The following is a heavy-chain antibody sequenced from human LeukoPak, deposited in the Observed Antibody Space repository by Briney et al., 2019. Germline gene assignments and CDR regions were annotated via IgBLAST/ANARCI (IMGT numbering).Heavy chain of an antibody. D-gene: IGHD3-22*01. V-gene: IGHV4-38-2*01. CDR1: GFAFSEYP. CDR2: IYRSGDT. J-gene: IGHJ6*03. Sequence: GSLRLSCAASGFAFSEYPMNWVRQAPGNGLEWIGAIYRSGDTYYNPSLKSRVTISLDTSKNQFSLRLNSVTAADTAVYYCARAKRDYYDNSGYESYYYFMDVWGKGTTVTVSS. CDR3: ARAKRDYYDNSGYESYYYFMDV.